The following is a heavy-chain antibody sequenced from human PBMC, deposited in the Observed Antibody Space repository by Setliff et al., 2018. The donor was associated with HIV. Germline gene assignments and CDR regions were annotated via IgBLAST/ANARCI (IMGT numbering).Heavy chain of an antibody. CDR3: ARPRMFDSFDI. CDR1: EFIILANK. CDR2: ISPDNGAA. D-gene: IGHD3-10*02. V-gene: IGHV1-2*06. J-gene: IGHJ3*02. Sequence: ASVKVSCKATEFIILANKMNWVRQAPGQGLEWIGRISPDNGAAEYAPQFQGRVIMTVDTSISTAFLEIPRVTSDDAAVYYCARPRMFDSFDIWGQGTMVT.